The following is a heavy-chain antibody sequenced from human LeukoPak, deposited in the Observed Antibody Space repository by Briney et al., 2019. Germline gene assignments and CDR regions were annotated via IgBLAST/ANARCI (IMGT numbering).Heavy chain of an antibody. CDR2: IYYSGST. CDR1: GGSVSSYY. V-gene: IGHV4-59*02. D-gene: IGHD2-15*01. CDR3: ARGVVAARFWFDP. J-gene: IGHJ5*02. Sequence: SETLSLTCTVSGGSVSSYYWSCIRQPPGKGLEWIGYIYYSGSTNYNPSLKSRVTISVDTSKNQFSLKLTSVTAADTAVYYCARGVVAARFWFDPWGQGTLVTVSS.